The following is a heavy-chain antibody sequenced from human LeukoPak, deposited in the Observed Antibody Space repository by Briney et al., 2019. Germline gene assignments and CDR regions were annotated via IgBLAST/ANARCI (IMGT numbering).Heavy chain of an antibody. D-gene: IGHD6-13*01. CDR1: GFIFSDFY. CDR2: ISISGTTT. V-gene: IGHV3-11*01. CDR3: AKDILAAGLFFDY. Sequence: PGGSLRLSCAASGFIFSDFYMGWIRQAPGKGLEWVSYISISGTTTNYADSVKGRFTISRDDARNSLYLQMNSPRAEDTAVYYCAKDILAAGLFFDYWGQGTLVTVSS. J-gene: IGHJ4*02.